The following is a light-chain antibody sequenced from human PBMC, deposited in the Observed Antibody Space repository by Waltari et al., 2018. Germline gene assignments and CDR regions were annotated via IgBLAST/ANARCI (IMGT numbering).Light chain of an antibody. CDR1: FGSISATSY. V-gene: IGLV8-61*01. Sequence: QTVVTQVPSLFVSPGGPVTLTCAFSFGSISATSYPTGYQLTPGQAPRTLVYKANTRSSGVPDRFSGSILENKAALTITGAQADDECDYYCALYMGGGIWVFGGGTKLTVL. CDR2: KAN. CDR3: ALYMGGGIWV. J-gene: IGLJ3*02.